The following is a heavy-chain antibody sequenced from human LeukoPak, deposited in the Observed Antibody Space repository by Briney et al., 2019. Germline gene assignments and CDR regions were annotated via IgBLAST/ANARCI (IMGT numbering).Heavy chain of an antibody. CDR1: GFTFSSYS. CDR3: ASNTGAYYYYYMDV. J-gene: IGHJ6*03. V-gene: IGHV3-48*01. Sequence: GGSLRLSCAASGFTFSSYSMNWVRQAPGKGLEWVSYISSSSSTIYYADSVKGRFTISRDNAKNSLYLQMNSLRAEDTAVYYCASNTGAYYYYYMDVWGKGTTVTVSS. CDR2: ISSSSSTI.